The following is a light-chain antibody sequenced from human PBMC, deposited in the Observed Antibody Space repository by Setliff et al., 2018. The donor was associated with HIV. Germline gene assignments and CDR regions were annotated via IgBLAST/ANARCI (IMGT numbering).Light chain of an antibody. J-gene: IGLJ1*01. Sequence: QTVVTQEPAFSVSPGGTVTLTCGLTSGSVSTSNYPSWYQQTPGQAPRTPIYSTNIRSSGVPDRFSGSIVGNKAALTIAGAQADDESDYFCLLYLSSGIYVFGTGTKGTVL. CDR2: STN. V-gene: IGLV8-61*01. CDR3: LLYLSSGIYV. CDR1: SGSVSTSNY.